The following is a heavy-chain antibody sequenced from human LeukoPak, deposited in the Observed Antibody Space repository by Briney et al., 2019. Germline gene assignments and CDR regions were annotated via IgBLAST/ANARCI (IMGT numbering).Heavy chain of an antibody. J-gene: IGHJ6*03. CDR2: INPNSGGT. CDR3: ARGTIAAAGSYYYYMDV. D-gene: IGHD6-13*01. Sequence: VASVKVSCKASGHTFTGYYMHWVRQAPGQGLEWMGWINPNSGGTNYAQKFQGRVTMTRDTSISTAYMELSRLRSDDTAVYYCARGTIAAAGSYYYYMDVWGKGTTVTVSS. CDR1: GHTFTGYY. V-gene: IGHV1-2*02.